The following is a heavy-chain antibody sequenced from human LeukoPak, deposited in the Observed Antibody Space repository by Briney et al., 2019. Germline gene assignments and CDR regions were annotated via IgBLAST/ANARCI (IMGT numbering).Heavy chain of an antibody. CDR1: GGSISSYY. D-gene: IGHD5-18*01. J-gene: IGHJ5*02. CDR2: IYTSGST. V-gene: IGHV4-4*09. CDR3: ARQNSYGFSDWFDP. Sequence: SETLSLTCTVSGGSISSYYWSWIRQPSGKGLEWIGYIYTSGSTNYNPSLKSRVTISVDTSKNQFSLKLSSVTAADTAVYYCARQNSYGFSDWFDPWGQGTLVTVSS.